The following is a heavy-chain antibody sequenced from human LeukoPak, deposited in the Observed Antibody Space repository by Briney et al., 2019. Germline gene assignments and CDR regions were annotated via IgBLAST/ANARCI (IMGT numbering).Heavy chain of an antibody. Sequence: GGSLRLSCAASGFTFSSSAMSWVRQAPGKGLEWVSSISGSGSGGSTYYADSVKGRFTISRDNSKNTLYLQMNSLRVEDTAVYYCAKIPGSTSWPEYFQHWGQGTLVTVSS. J-gene: IGHJ1*01. D-gene: IGHD6-13*01. CDR3: AKIPGSTSWPEYFQH. V-gene: IGHV3-23*01. CDR1: GFTFSSSA. CDR2: ISGSGSGGST.